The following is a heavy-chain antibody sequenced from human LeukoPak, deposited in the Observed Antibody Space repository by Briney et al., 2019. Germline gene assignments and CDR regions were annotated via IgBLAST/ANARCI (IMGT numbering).Heavy chain of an antibody. D-gene: IGHD3-10*02. Sequence: ASVKVSCKASGGTFSSYAISWVRQAPGQGLEWMGWISAYNGNTNYAQKLQGRVTMTTDTSTSTAYMELRSLRSDDTAVYYCARDIFGFQYYFDYWGQGTLVTVSS. J-gene: IGHJ4*02. V-gene: IGHV1-18*01. CDR2: ISAYNGNT. CDR3: ARDIFGFQYYFDY. CDR1: GGTFSSYA.